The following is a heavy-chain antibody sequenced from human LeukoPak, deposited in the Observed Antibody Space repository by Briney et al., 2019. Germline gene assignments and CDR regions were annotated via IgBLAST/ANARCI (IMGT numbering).Heavy chain of an antibody. CDR3: ARGSVRVGMDV. CDR2: IGTAGDT. D-gene: IGHD6-13*01. Sequence: GGSLRLSCEASGITFSTSDMHWVRQAPGKGLEWVSVIGTAGDTYYADSVKGRFTISRENAKNSLYLQMNSLRAGDTAVYYCARGSVRVGMDVWGQGTMVTVSS. J-gene: IGHJ6*02. CDR1: GITFSTSD. V-gene: IGHV3-13*01.